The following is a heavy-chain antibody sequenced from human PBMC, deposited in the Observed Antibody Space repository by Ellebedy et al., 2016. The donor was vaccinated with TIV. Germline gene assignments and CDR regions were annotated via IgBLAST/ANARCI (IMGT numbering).Heavy chain of an antibody. CDR1: GFSLSTSGMC. CDR2: IDWDDDK. D-gene: IGHD4-23*01. CDR3: ARIYYGGNSVVADY. J-gene: IGHJ4*02. Sequence: SGPTLVKPTQTLTLTCTFSGFSLSTSGMCVSWIRQPPGKALEWLARIDWDDDKYYSTSLKTRLTISKDTSKNQVVLTMTNMDPVDTATYYCARIYYGGNSVVADYWGQGTLVTVSS. V-gene: IGHV2-70*11.